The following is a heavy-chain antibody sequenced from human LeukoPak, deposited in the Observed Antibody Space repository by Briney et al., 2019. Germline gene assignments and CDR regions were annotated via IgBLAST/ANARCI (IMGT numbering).Heavy chain of an antibody. Sequence: GGSLRLSCAASGFSFSDYGMHWVRQAPGKGLEWVAFIRHDGSKKYYADSVKGRFTISRDNAKNSLYLQMNSLRAEDTAVYYCAELGITMIGGVWGKGTTVTISS. CDR1: GFSFSDYG. V-gene: IGHV3-30*02. CDR3: AELGITMIGGV. CDR2: IRHDGSKK. J-gene: IGHJ6*04. D-gene: IGHD3-10*02.